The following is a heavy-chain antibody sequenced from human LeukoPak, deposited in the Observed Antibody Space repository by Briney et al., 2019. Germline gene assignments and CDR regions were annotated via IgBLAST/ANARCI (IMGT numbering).Heavy chain of an antibody. CDR2: TRNKARGHTT. CDR1: GVTLSDHH. V-gene: IGHV3-72*01. CDR3: ARDQSEGDNSAFDI. D-gene: IGHD3-22*01. J-gene: IGHJ3*02. Sequence: PGGSLRLSCAASGVTLSDHHMDWVRQAPGKGLEWVGRTRNKARGHTTEYAASVKGRFTISRDDSKTLVYLQMNSLKTEDTAVYFCARDQSEGDNSAFDIWGQGTVVIVSS.